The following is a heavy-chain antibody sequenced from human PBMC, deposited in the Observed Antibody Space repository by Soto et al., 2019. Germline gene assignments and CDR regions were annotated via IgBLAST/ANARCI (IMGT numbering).Heavy chain of an antibody. V-gene: IGHV1-18*01. Sequence: ASVKVSCKASGYIFSNFGISWVRQAPGQGLEWMGWISGYDTNLRYAKKVQGRLTMTTDTSTSTAYMELRSLRSDDTAVYFCARDSGAGWFLNFDFWGQGTMLTVS. J-gene: IGHJ4*02. CDR2: ISGYDTNL. D-gene: IGHD6-19*01. CDR1: GYIFSNFG. CDR3: ARDSGAGWFLNFDF.